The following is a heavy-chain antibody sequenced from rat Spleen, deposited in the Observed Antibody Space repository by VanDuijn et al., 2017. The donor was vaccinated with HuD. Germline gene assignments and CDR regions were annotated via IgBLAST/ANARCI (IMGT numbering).Heavy chain of an antibody. CDR1: GLSFSNYD. Sequence: EVQLVESGGGLVQPGRSMKLSCAASGLSFSNYDMAWVRQAPTKGLEWVASISYDGTATYYPDSVKGRFTISRDNAKSTLYLQMNSLRSEDTAIYYCARHSVYYYSRYIPDYFDYWGQGVMVTVSS. V-gene: IGHV5-22*01. D-gene: IGHD1-2*01. J-gene: IGHJ2*01. CDR2: ISYDGTAT. CDR3: ARHSVYYYSRYIPDYFDY.